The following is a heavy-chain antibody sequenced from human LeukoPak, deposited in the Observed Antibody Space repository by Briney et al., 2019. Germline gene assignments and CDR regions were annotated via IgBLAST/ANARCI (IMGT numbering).Heavy chain of an antibody. CDR2: ISGSGSRI. Sequence: GRSLRLSCAASGFTFSRFEMNWFRQAPGPGLEWVSYISGSGSRIYYADSVKGRFTISRDNAKNSLDLQMNSLRAEDTAVYYCARDRGGYYRWFDPWGQGTLVTVSS. J-gene: IGHJ5*02. D-gene: IGHD3-3*01. CDR3: ARDRGGYYRWFDP. V-gene: IGHV3-48*03. CDR1: GFTFSRFE.